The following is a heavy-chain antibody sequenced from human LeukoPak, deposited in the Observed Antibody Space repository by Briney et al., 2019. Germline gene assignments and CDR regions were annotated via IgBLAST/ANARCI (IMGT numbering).Heavy chain of an antibody. CDR2: IYYSGST. Sequence: SETLSLTCTVSGGSISSSSYYWGWIRQPPGKGLEWIGSIYYSGSTYYNPSLKSRVTISVDTSKNQFSLKLSSVTAADTAVYYCARDFGSWYVWFDPWGQGTLVAVSS. V-gene: IGHV4-39*07. CDR3: ARDFGSWYVWFDP. D-gene: IGHD6-13*01. J-gene: IGHJ5*02. CDR1: GGSISSSSYY.